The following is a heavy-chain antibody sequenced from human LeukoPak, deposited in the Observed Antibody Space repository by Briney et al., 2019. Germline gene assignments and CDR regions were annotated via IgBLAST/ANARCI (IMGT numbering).Heavy chain of an antibody. D-gene: IGHD4-17*01. CDR2: IKEDGGEK. J-gene: IGHJ6*03. CDR1: GITLSSYW. CDR3: ARARFETTVTALIRKKNYYYYYMDV. V-gene: IGHV3-7*01. Sequence: PGGSLRLSCAASGITLSSYWMSWVRQAPGKGLEWVANIKEDGGEKYYVDSVKGRFTISRDNARNSLYLQMNSLRVEDTAVYYCARARFETTVTALIRKKNYYYYYMDVWGKGTTVTVSS.